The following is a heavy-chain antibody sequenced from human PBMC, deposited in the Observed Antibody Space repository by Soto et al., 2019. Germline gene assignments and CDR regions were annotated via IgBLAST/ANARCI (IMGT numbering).Heavy chain of an antibody. CDR3: ARESEDPTSNFDY. CDR1: GFTFTRYX. Sequence: GGSLRLSCAASGFTFTRYXMNWVRQAPGKGLEWVSSISSTTNYIYYGDSMKGRFTISRDNAKNSLYLEMNSLRAEDTAVYYCARESEDPTSNFDYWGQGTLVTVSS. CDR2: ISSTTNYI. J-gene: IGHJ4*02. V-gene: IGHV3-21*06.